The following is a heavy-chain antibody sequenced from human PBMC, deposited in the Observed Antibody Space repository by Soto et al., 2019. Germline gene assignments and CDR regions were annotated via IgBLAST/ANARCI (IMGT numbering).Heavy chain of an antibody. V-gene: IGHV3-66*01. J-gene: IGHJ4*02. Sequence: GGSLRLSCAASGFDVSNTDMSWVRQAPGKGLEWVSVIYSGGYTNYADSVKGRFIVSRDSPKNTLCLQMDSLRAEDTAVYYCAREAIIVIAAPEYYFDYWGQGTLVTVSS. CDR3: AREAIIVIAAPEYYFDY. CDR2: IYSGGYT. D-gene: IGHD3-22*01. CDR1: GFDVSNTD.